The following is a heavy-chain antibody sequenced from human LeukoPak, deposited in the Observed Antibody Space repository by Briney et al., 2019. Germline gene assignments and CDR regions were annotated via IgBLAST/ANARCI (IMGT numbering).Heavy chain of an antibody. CDR2: IWYDGSNK. Sequence: GGSLRLSCAASGFTFSSYGMHWVRQAPGKGLEWVAVIWYDGSNKYYADSVKGRFTISRDNSKNTLYLQMNSLRAEDTAVYYCAKGGPYYYDSSGYYSVDYFDYWGQGTLVTVSS. J-gene: IGHJ4*02. CDR3: AKGGPYYYDSSGYYSVDYFDY. V-gene: IGHV3-30*02. D-gene: IGHD3-22*01. CDR1: GFTFSSYG.